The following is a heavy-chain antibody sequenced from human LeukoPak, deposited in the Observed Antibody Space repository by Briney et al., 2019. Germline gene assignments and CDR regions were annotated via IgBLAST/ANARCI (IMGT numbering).Heavy chain of an antibody. CDR3: ARDYYYCSGGSCYQGPFDY. CDR2: IIPIFGTA. D-gene: IGHD2-15*01. V-gene: IGHV1-69*13. Sequence: SVKVSCKASGGTFSSYAISWVRQAPGQGLEWMGGIIPIFGTANYAQKFQGRVTITADESTSTAYMELSSLRSEDTAVYYCARDYYYCSGGSCYQGPFDYWGQGTLVTVSS. J-gene: IGHJ4*02. CDR1: GGTFSSYA.